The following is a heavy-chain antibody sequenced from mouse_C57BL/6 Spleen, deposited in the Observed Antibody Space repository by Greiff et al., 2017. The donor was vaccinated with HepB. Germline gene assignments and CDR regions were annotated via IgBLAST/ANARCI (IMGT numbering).Heavy chain of an antibody. Sequence: EVKVVESGGDLVKPGGSLKLSCAASGFTFSSYGMSWVRQTPDKRLEWVATISSGGSYTYYPDSVKGRFTISRDNAKNTLYLQMSSLKSEDTAMYYCARLSYYDYDGAWFAYWGQGTLVTVSA. D-gene: IGHD2-4*01. CDR1: GFTFSSYG. CDR2: ISSGGSYT. J-gene: IGHJ3*01. V-gene: IGHV5-6*01. CDR3: ARLSYYDYDGAWFAY.